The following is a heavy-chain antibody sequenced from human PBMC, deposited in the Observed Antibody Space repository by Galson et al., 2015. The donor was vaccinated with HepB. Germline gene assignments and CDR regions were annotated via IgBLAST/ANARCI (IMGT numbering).Heavy chain of an antibody. CDR1: GCTFSSYS. V-gene: IGHV1-69*13. J-gene: IGHJ5*02. CDR3: ARGGNSGRYYWFDP. Sequence: SVKVSCKASGCTFSSYSISWVRQAPGQGLEWMGGIIPIFGTANYAQNFQGRVTITADESTSTAYMELSSLRSEDTAVYYCARGGNSGRYYWFDPWGQGTLVTVSS. D-gene: IGHD5-12*01. CDR2: IIPIFGTA.